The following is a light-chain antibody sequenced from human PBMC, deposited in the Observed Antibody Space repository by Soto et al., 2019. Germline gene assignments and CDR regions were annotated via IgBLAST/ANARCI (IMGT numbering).Light chain of an antibody. CDR2: GVS. Sequence: QSVLTQPASVSGSPGQSITISCTGTSSDVGGYNYVSWHQQHPGRAPKLIIYGVSNRPSGVSNRFSGSKSGNTASLTISGLQAEDEPDYYCSSYTNIRTLLFGGGTKVTVL. CDR1: SSDVGGYNY. CDR3: SSYTNIRTLL. J-gene: IGLJ3*02. V-gene: IGLV2-14*01.